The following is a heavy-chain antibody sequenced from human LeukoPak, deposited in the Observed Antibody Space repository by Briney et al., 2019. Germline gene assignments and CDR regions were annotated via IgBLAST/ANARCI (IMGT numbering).Heavy chain of an antibody. V-gene: IGHV3-43*02. CDR2: ISGDGGST. D-gene: IGHD2-15*01. J-gene: IGHJ3*02. CDR1: GFTFDDYA. Sequence: GGSLRLSCAASGFTFDDYAMHWVRHAPGKGLEWVSLISGDGGSTYYADSVKGRFTISRDNAKNSLYLQMNSLRAEDTAVYYCAREFCSGANCYPMGAFDMWGQGTMVTVSS. CDR3: AREFCSGANCYPMGAFDM.